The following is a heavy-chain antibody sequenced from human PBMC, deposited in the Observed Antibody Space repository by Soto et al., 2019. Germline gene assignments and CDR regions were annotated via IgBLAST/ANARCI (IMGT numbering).Heavy chain of an antibody. CDR3: AKDWYYYGSGSPPGLDP. CDR2: ISYDGSNK. Sequence: GGSLRLSCAASGFTFSSYAMHWVRQAPGKGLEWVAVISYDGSNKYYADSVKGRFTISRDNSKNTLYLQMNSLRAEDTAVYYCAKDWYYYGSGSPPGLDPWGQGTLVTVSS. V-gene: IGHV3-30-3*01. CDR1: GFTFSSYA. J-gene: IGHJ5*02. D-gene: IGHD3-10*01.